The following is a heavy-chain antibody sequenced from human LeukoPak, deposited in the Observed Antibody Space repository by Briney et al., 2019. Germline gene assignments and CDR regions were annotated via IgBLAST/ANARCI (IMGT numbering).Heavy chain of an antibody. D-gene: IGHD5-18*01. CDR2: ISWNSGSI. CDR3: ARPNTGYDY. V-gene: IGHV3-9*01. Sequence: PGRSLRLSCAASGFTFDDYAMHWVRQAPGKGLEWVSGISWNSGSIGYADSVKGRFTISRDNAKNTLYLQMNSLRAEDTAVYYCARPNTGYDYWGQGTLVTVSS. J-gene: IGHJ4*02. CDR1: GFTFDDYA.